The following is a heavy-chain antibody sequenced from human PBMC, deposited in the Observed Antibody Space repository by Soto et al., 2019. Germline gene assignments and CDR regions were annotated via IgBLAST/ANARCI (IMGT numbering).Heavy chain of an antibody. Sequence: QVQLQESGPGLVKPSQTLSLTCTVSGGSISRGGYYWSWIRQHPGKGLEWIAYIYYSGRSYYNPSLKSRVNISVDTSKNQFSLKLSSVTAADTVVYYCARVGDGYCSSTSCQTYYFDYWGQGTLVTVSS. CDR2: IYYSGRS. CDR1: GGSISRGGYY. V-gene: IGHV4-31*03. J-gene: IGHJ4*02. D-gene: IGHD2-2*03. CDR3: ARVGDGYCSSTSCQTYYFDY.